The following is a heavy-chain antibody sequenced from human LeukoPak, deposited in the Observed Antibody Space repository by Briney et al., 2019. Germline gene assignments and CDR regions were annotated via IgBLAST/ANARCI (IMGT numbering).Heavy chain of an antibody. Sequence: KPGESLKISCKGSGYSFTSYWIGWVRQMPGKGLEWIGIIYPGDSDTRYSPSFQGQVTISADKSISTAYLQWSSLKASDTAMYYCARRIGSYYYDSSGYYYKYYFDYWGQGTLVTVSS. CDR3: ARRIGSYYYDSSGYYYKYYFDY. CDR2: IYPGDSDT. V-gene: IGHV5-51*01. J-gene: IGHJ4*02. CDR1: GYSFTSYW. D-gene: IGHD3-22*01.